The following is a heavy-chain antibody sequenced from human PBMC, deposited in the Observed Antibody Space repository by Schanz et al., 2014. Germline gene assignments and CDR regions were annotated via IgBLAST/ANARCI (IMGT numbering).Heavy chain of an antibody. CDR3: AKGMGYCSGGTCYDYYYYGLDV. V-gene: IGHV3-21*04. CDR1: GFIFSSYG. J-gene: IGHJ6*02. CDR2: ISGRSSHI. Sequence: VQMVESGGGVVQPGRSLRLSCAASGFIFSSYGLHWVRQAPGKGLEWVSSISGRSSHIYYADSVKGRFTISRDNSKNTLYLQMNSLSADDTAVFYCAKGMGYCSGGTCYDYYYYGLDVWGQGTTVTVSS. D-gene: IGHD2-15*01.